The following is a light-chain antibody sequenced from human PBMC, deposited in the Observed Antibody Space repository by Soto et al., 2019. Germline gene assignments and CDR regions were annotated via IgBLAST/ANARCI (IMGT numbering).Light chain of an antibody. CDR1: QSVSNS. CDR3: QQRFTWPRIT. V-gene: IGKV3-11*01. CDR2: DAS. J-gene: IGKJ5*01. Sequence: EIALTQSPATLSLSPGERATLSCRASQSVSNSITWYQQKPGQAPRLLMSDASNRATGIPARFSGSGSGTDFTLTISSLEPEDCAVYYCQQRFTWPRITFGQGTRLDIK.